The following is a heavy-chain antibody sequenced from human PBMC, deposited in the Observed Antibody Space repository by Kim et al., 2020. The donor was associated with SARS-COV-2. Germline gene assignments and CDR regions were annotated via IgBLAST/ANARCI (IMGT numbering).Heavy chain of an antibody. D-gene: IGHD1-26*01. Sequence: YTPSLKSRVTISVDTSKNQFSLKLSSVTAADTAVYYCARGRGATRRFDYWGQGTLVTVSS. CDR3: ARGRGATRRFDY. J-gene: IGHJ4*02. V-gene: IGHV4-34*01.